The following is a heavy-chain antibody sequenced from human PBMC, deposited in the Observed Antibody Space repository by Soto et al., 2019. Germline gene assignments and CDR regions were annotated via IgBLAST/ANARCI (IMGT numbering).Heavy chain of an antibody. Sequence: EASVKVSCKASGGTFSSYAISWVRQAPGQGLEWMGGIIPIFGTANYAQKFQGRVTITADESTSTAYMELSSLRSEDTAVYYCARASSGWYLFDYWGQGTLVTVSS. CDR3: ARASSGWYLFDY. CDR2: IIPIFGTA. V-gene: IGHV1-69*13. D-gene: IGHD6-19*01. CDR1: GGTFSSYA. J-gene: IGHJ4*02.